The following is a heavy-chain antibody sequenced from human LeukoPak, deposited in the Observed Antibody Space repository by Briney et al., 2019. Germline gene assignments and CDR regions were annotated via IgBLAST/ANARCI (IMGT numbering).Heavy chain of an antibody. CDR3: ASKSRYYDSSGYYWAPMGV. Sequence: SVKVSCKASGGTFSSYAISWVRQAPGQGLEWMGGIIPIFGTANYAQKFQGRVTITTDESTSTAYMELSSLRSEDTAVYYCASKSRYYDSSGYYWAPMGVWGKGTTVTVSS. J-gene: IGHJ6*03. V-gene: IGHV1-69*05. D-gene: IGHD3-22*01. CDR2: IIPIFGTA. CDR1: GGTFSSYA.